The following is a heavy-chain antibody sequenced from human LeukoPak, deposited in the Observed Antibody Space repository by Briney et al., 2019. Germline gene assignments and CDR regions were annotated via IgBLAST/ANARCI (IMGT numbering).Heavy chain of an antibody. V-gene: IGHV4-39*07. CDR2: IYYSGST. J-gene: IGHJ4*02. D-gene: IGHD3-22*01. Sequence: SETLSLTCTVSGGSISSSSYYWGWIRQPPGKGLEWIGSIYYSGSTYYNPSLKSRVTISVDTSKNRFSLKLSSVTAADTAVYYCARFSEYSHSSVHYLDYWGQGTLVSVSS. CDR3: ARFSEYSHSSVHYLDY. CDR1: GGSISSSSYY.